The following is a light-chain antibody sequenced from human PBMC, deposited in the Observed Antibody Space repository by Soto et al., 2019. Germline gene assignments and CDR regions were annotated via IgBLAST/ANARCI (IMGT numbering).Light chain of an antibody. Sequence: ENVLTQSPGTLSLSPGERATLSCRASQSVISNSLAWFQQKPGQAPRLLIYDASRRATGIPDRFSGSGSGTDFTLTISRLEPEDFAVDYCQQYGKTPPITFGQGTRLEIK. CDR1: QSVISNS. CDR3: QQYGKTPPIT. CDR2: DAS. J-gene: IGKJ5*01. V-gene: IGKV3-20*01.